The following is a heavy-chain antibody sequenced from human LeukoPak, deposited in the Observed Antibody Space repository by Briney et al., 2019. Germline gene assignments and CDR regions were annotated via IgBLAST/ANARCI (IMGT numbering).Heavy chain of an antibody. CDR2: IGTAGDT. J-gene: IGHJ4*02. Sequence: GGSLRLSCAASGFTFSNYDMHWVRQAAGKGLEWVSGIGTAGDTYYPASVKGRFAISRENAKSSLYLQINSLSAGDTAVYYCASSPAYSSSWYAIDNWGQGTLVTVSS. CDR1: GFTFSNYD. D-gene: IGHD6-13*01. CDR3: ASSPAYSSSWYAIDN. V-gene: IGHV3-13*01.